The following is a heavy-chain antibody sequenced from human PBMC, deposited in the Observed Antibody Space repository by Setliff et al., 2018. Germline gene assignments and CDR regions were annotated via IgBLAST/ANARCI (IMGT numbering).Heavy chain of an antibody. Sequence: ASVKVSCKASGYTFTGYYMHWVRQAPGQGLEWMGWINPNSGGTNYAQKFQGWVTMTRDTSISTAYMELSRLRSDDTAVYYCARRRDFWSGYLVYWGQGTLVTSPQ. CDR1: GYTFTGYY. CDR3: ARRRDFWSGYLVY. J-gene: IGHJ4*02. V-gene: IGHV1-2*04. CDR2: INPNSGGT. D-gene: IGHD3-3*01.